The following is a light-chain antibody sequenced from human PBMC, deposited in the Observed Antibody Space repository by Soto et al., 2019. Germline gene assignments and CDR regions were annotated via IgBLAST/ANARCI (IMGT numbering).Light chain of an antibody. J-gene: IGKJ5*01. V-gene: IGKV3-15*01. CDR2: GAS. Sequence: EIVMTQSPATLSVSPGERATLSCRASQSVSSNLPWYQQKPGQAPRLLIFGASTRATGIPARFSGSGSGTEFTLTISSLQSEDFAVYYCQQYNTWPPITFGPGTRLDIK. CDR3: QQYNTWPPIT. CDR1: QSVSSN.